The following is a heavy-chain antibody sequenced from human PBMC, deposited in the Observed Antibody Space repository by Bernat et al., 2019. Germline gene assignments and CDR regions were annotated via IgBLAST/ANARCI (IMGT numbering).Heavy chain of an antibody. CDR1: GFTVSSNY. CDR2: IYSGGST. J-gene: IGHJ4*02. D-gene: IGHD1-1*01. CDR3: ATSFNLDFDY. Sequence: EVQLVESGGGLVQPGGSLRLSCAATGFTVSSNYMSWVRQAPGKGLEWVSVIYSGGSTYYADSVKGRFTISRHNSKNTLYLQMNSLRAEDTAVYYCATSFNLDFDYWGQGTLVTVSS. V-gene: IGHV3-53*04.